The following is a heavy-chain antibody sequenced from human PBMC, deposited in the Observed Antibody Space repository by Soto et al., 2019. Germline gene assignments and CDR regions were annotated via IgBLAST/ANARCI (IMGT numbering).Heavy chain of an antibody. J-gene: IGHJ4*02. D-gene: IGHD2-21*01. CDR2: INSDGSST. CDR3: ARGNCGGDCLSY. CDR1: GFTFSSYW. V-gene: IGHV3-74*01. Sequence: EVQLVESGGGLVQPGGSLRLSCAASGFTFSSYWMHWVRQAPGKGLVWVSRINSDGSSTSYADSVKGRFTISRDNAKNTLYLKMNSLRAEDTAVYYCARGNCGGDCLSYWGQGTLVTVSS.